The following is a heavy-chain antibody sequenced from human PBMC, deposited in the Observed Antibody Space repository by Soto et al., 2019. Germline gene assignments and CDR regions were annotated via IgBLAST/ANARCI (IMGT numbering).Heavy chain of an antibody. CDR3: ARAGSQLPKYFQH. V-gene: IGHV3-23*01. D-gene: IGHD1-1*01. J-gene: IGHJ1*01. CDR2: ISGSGGST. Sequence: GGSLRLSCAASGFTFSSYAMSWVRQAPGKGLEWVSAISGSGGSTYYADSVKGRFTISRDNSKNTLYLQMNSLRAEDTAVYYCARAGSQLPKYFQHWGQGTLVTVSS. CDR1: GFTFSSYA.